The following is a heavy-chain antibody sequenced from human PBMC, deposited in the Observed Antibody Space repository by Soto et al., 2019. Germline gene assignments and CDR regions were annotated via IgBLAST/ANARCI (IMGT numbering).Heavy chain of an antibody. V-gene: IGHV3-72*01. CDR2: SRNEASSYTT. CDR1: GFRFSDFY. J-gene: IGHJ6*02. CDR3: ALNYYGLDV. Sequence: PGGSLRLSCAVSGFRFSDFYMDWVRQTPGKGLEWVGRSRNEASSYTTDYAASVKGRFTISRHDSQNSLFLQMNSLKTEDTAIYFCALNYYGLDVLGHGTTVTVSS.